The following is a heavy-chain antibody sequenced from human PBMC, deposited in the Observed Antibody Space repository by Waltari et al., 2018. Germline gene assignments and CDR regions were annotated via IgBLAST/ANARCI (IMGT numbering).Heavy chain of an antibody. Sequence: SGVGVGWIRQPPGKALEWLALIYWNDDKRYSPSLKSRLTITKDTSKNQVVLTMTNMDPVDTATYYCAHRKLELNFDYWGQGTLVTVSS. CDR3: AHRKLELNFDY. CDR1: SGVG. D-gene: IGHD1-7*01. V-gene: IGHV2-5*01. CDR2: IYWNDDK. J-gene: IGHJ4*02.